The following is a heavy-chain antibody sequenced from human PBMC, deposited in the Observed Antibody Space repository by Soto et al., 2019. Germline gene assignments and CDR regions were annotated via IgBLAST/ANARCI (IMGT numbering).Heavy chain of an antibody. CDR2: FDPEDERT. V-gene: IGHV1-24*01. J-gene: IGHJ3*02. Sequence: VASVKVSCKVSGYSLSELSMHWVRQAPGKGLEWMGGFDPEDERTIYPQKFQGRVTMTADTSTDTAYMELSGLRSEDTAVYYCASPGPITMIVVVSRNDALDIWGQGAVVTVSS. D-gene: IGHD3-22*01. CDR3: ASPGPITMIVVVSRNDALDI. CDR1: GYSLSELS.